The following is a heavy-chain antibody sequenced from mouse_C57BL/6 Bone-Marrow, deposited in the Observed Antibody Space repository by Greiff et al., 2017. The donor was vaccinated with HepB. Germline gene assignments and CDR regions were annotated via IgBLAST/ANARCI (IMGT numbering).Heavy chain of an antibody. D-gene: IGHD1-1*01. CDR2: IDPETGGT. CDR1: GYTFTDYE. Sequence: LVESGAELVRPGASVTLSCKASGYTFTDYEMHWVKQTPVHGLEWIGAIDPETGGTAYNQKFKGKAILTADKSSSTAYMELRSLTSEDSAVYYCTTLLRRGFAYWGQGTLVTVSA. V-gene: IGHV1-15*01. CDR3: TTLLRRGFAY. J-gene: IGHJ3*01.